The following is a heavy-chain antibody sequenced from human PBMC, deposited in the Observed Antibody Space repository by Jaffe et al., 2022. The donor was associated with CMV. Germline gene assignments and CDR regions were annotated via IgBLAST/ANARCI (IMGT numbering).Heavy chain of an antibody. CDR2: FDPEYGER. CDR1: GYTLTKLS. CDR3: ATVRWRIIGTTPVPHTFDL. J-gene: IGHJ3*01. D-gene: IGHD1-7*01. Sequence: QVRLVQSGAEVKKPGASVKVSCRVSGYTLTKLSIHWVRQVPGEGLEWMGPFDPEYGERVYPQKFQGRVTMTEDISTDTVHMELRSLTSGDTAVYYCATVRWRIIGTTPVPHTFDLWGQGTLVTVSS. V-gene: IGHV1-24*01.